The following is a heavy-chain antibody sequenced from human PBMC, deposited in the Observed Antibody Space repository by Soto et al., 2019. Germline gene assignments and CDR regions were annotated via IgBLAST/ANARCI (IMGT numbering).Heavy chain of an antibody. CDR3: ARDEESCSGGNCSRWFDP. CDR2: VYYTGST. Sequence: QVQLLESGPELVKPSETLSLTCSVSGGSVNSANYYWSWIRQPPGKGLEWIGHVYYTGSTNYNPALKSRLTISFATPKNQFSLRLTSVTAADTAAYYCARDEESCSGGNCSRWFDPWGQGTLVIVSA. J-gene: IGHJ5*02. V-gene: IGHV4-61*01. CDR1: GGSVNSANYY. D-gene: IGHD2-15*01.